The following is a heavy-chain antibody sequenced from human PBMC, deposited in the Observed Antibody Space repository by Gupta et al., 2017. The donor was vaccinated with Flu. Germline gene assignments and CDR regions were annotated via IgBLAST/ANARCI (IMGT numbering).Heavy chain of an antibody. D-gene: IGHD3-10*01. Sequence: EVHLVQSEAEVRKPGTTVMITCKVSGYTFIDYVIHGVQQAPGKGIEWMGRIDPEDGYKVYSHKFQGRVSITADSSTDTAYVEVNSLKAEDTAVYYCATLQRGAGRGDGWGQGIVVTVSS. CDR3: ATLQRGAGRGDG. J-gene: IGHJ3*01. CDR2: IDPEDGYK. CDR1: GYTFIDYV. V-gene: IGHV1-69-2*01.